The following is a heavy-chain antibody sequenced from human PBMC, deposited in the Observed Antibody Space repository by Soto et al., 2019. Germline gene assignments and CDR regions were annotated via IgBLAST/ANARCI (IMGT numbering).Heavy chain of an antibody. CDR3: AKDGTAGGIHFYGMNV. CDR2: IGGVGDT. Sequence: EVQLWESGGCLAQPGGSLRLSCEVSGFSLTSYGMNWVRQPPDKGLEWVSTIGGVGDTFYAGSVKGRFTISRDLSKNTLFLQMKSLRDEDTALYFCAKDGTAGGIHFYGMNVWGQGTTVTVSS. D-gene: IGHD6-13*01. CDR1: GFSLTSYG. V-gene: IGHV3-23*01. J-gene: IGHJ6*02.